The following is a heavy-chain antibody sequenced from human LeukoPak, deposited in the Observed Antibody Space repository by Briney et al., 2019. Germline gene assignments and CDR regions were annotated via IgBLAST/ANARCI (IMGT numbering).Heavy chain of an antibody. J-gene: IGHJ4*02. CDR2: INHSGST. Sequence: SETLSLACAVYGGSFSGYYWSWIRPPPGKGREWIGEINHSGSTNYNPYLKRGVTISVETYKKKFSLQLRNVTAADTAVYYCARGWGLEERRGIRSSGPEFDYWGQGTLVTVSS. CDR3: ARGWGLEERRGIRSSGPEFDY. V-gene: IGHV4-34*01. D-gene: IGHD6-19*01. CDR1: GGSFSGYY.